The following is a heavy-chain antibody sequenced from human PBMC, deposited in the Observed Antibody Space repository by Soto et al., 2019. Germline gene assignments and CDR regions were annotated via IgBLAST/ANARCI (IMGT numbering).Heavy chain of an antibody. CDR2: IRSKAYGGTT. CDR1: GFTFGDYA. V-gene: IGHV3-49*05. Sequence: EVQLVESGGGLVKPGRSLRLSCTASGFTFGDYAMSWFRQASGKGLEWVGFIRSKAYGGTTEYAASVKGRFTISRDDSKSIAYLQMNSLKTEDTAVYYCTRDWDPWGQGTLVTVSS. CDR3: TRDWDP. J-gene: IGHJ5*02.